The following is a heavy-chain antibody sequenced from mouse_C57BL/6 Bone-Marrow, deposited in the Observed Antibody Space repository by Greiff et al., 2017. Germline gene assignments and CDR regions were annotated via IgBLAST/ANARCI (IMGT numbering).Heavy chain of an antibody. J-gene: IGHJ1*03. CDR3: ASLMITTSYWYFDV. V-gene: IGHV5-4*01. D-gene: IGHD2-4*01. CDR2: ISDGGSYT. CDR1: GFSFSSYA. Sequence: EVQRVESGGGLVKPGGSLTLSCAVSGFSFSSYAMSWVRQTPEKRLEWVATISDGGSYTYYPDNVKGRFTISRDNAKNNLYLQMSHLKSEDTAMYYCASLMITTSYWYFDVWGTGTTVTVSS.